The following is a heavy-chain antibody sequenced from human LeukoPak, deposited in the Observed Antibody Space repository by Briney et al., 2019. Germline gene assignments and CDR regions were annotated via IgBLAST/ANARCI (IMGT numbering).Heavy chain of an antibody. D-gene: IGHD6-6*01. J-gene: IGHJ6*03. CDR2: ISSSSSYI. CDR1: GFTFSSYS. Sequence: GGSLRLSCAASGFTFSSYSMNWVRQAPGKGLEWVSSISSSSSYIYYADSVKGRFTISRDNAKNSLYLQMNSLRAEDTAVYYCARDYSSSSSVYYYYMDAWGKGTTVTISS. CDR3: ARDYSSSSSVYYYYMDA. V-gene: IGHV3-21*01.